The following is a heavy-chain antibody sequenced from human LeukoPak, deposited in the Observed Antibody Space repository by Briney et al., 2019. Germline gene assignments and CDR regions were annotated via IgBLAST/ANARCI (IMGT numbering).Heavy chain of an antibody. CDR1: GGSISDYY. CDR2: IYHTGST. D-gene: IGHD5-12*01. V-gene: IGHV4-59*01. CDR3: AREDSGYDYSPFYY. Sequence: SETLSLTCTVSGGSISDYYRSWIRQPPGKGLEWIGYIYHTGSTSYNPSLKSRVIMSVETSQNQFSLKVRSVTAADTAVYYCAREDSGYDYSPFYYWGQGILVTVSS. J-gene: IGHJ4*02.